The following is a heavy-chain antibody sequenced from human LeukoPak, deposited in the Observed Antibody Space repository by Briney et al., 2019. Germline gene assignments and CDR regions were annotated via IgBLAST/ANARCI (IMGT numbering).Heavy chain of an antibody. V-gene: IGHV3-74*01. CDR3: ARGRSGSYPQGGY. CDR2: INTDGSST. D-gene: IGHD1-26*01. Sequence: GGSLRLSCAASGFTFSSYAMSWVRQAPGKGLEWVSRINTDGSSTSYADSVKGRFTISRDNAKNTLYLQMNSLRAEDTAVYYCARGRSGSYPQGGYWGQGTLVTVSS. J-gene: IGHJ4*02. CDR1: GFTFSSYA.